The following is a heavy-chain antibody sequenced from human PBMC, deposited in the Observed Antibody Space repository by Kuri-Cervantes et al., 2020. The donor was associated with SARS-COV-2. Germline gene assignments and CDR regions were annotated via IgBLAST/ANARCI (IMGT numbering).Heavy chain of an antibody. D-gene: IGHD6-19*01. CDR3: AKGNQWLVQSGRGDAFDF. V-gene: IGHV3-9*01. Sequence: GGSLRLSCAASGFTFDDYAMHWVRQAPGKGLEWVSGISWNTAGIAYADAVKGRFTISRDNAKNSLHLQMNGLRPEDTALYFCAKGNQWLVQSGRGDAFDFWGQGTMVTVSS. CDR1: GFTFDDYA. J-gene: IGHJ3*01. CDR2: ISWNTAGI.